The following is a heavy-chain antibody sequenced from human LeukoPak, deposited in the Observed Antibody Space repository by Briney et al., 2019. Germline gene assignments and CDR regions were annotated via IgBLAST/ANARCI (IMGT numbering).Heavy chain of an antibody. V-gene: IGHV3-30*02. CDR3: AKDEGYYYDSSGYYYADY. CDR1: GFTFSSYG. D-gene: IGHD3-22*01. Sequence: PGGSLRLSCAASGFTFSSYGMHWVRQAPGKGLEWVAFIRYDGSNKYYADSVKGRFTISRDNSKNTLYLQMNSLRAEDAAVYYCAKDEGYYYDSSGYYYADYWGQGTLVTVSS. J-gene: IGHJ4*02. CDR2: IRYDGSNK.